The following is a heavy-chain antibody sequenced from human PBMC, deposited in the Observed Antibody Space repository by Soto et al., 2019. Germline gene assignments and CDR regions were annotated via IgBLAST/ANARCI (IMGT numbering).Heavy chain of an antibody. CDR3: ARDLSDSYGWGRSY. J-gene: IGHJ4*02. D-gene: IGHD3-10*01. Sequence: QVQLMESGGGLVKPGGSLRLSCAASGFTFSDYYMGWIRQAPGKGLEWIAYISSSGSTIFYAGSVKGRFTISRDNAKNSLYLQMNSLRAEDTAVYYCARDLSDSYGWGRSYWGQGPLVTGSS. CDR1: GFTFSDYY. CDR2: ISSSGSTI. V-gene: IGHV3-11*01.